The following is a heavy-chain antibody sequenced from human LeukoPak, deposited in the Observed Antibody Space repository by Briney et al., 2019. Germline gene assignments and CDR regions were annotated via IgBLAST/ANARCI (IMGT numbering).Heavy chain of an antibody. V-gene: IGHV4-59*01. CDR2: IYYSGST. CDR3: ARTQTFSCTNGVCTYSEHFDY. CDR1: GGSISSYY. D-gene: IGHD2-8*01. Sequence: SETLSLTCTVSGGSISSYYWSWIRQPPGKGLEWIGYIYYSGSTNYNPSLKSRVTISVDTSKNQFSLKLSSVTAADTAVYYCARTQTFSCTNGVCTYSEHFDYWGQGTLVTVSS. J-gene: IGHJ4*02.